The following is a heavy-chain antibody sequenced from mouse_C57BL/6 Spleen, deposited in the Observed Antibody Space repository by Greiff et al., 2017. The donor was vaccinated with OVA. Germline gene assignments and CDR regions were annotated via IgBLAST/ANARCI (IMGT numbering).Heavy chain of an antibody. V-gene: IGHV1-55*01. Sequence: QVQLQQPGAELVKPGASVKMSCKASGYTFTSYWITWVKQRPGQGLEWIGDIYPGSGSTNYNEKFKSKATMTVDTSSSTAYMQLSSLTSEDTAVYYCARSEGSLYDSRDAMDYWGQGTSVTVSS. CDR3: ARSEGSLYDSRDAMDY. J-gene: IGHJ4*01. CDR1: GYTFTSYW. D-gene: IGHD1-1*01. CDR2: IYPGSGST.